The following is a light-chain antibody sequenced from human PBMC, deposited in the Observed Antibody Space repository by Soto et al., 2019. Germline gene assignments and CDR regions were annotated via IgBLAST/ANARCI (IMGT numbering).Light chain of an antibody. CDR1: SGHSTYA. J-gene: IGLJ2*01. CDR3: QSWDTGIHRV. CDR2: LNSDGSH. V-gene: IGLV4-69*01. Sequence: QLVLAQSPSASASLGASVKLTCTLSSGHSTYAVAWHQQQPEKGPRYLMKLNSDGSHTKGDGIPDRFSGSSSGAERYLSISSLQSEDEADYYCQSWDTGIHRVFGGGTKVTVL.